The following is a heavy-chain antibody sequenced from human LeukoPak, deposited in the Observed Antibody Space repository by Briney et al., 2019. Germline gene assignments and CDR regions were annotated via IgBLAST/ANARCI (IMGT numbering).Heavy chain of an antibody. CDR3: ARSLYAYVYYYMDV. D-gene: IGHD5/OR15-5a*01. J-gene: IGHJ6*03. CDR1: GYTFTSYG. Sequence: ASVKVSCKASGYTFTSYGISWVRQAPGQGLEWMGWISAYNGNTNYAQKFQGRVTMTRDTSISTAYMELSRLRSDDTAVYYCARSLYAYVYYYMDVWGKGTTVTVSS. V-gene: IGHV1-18*01. CDR2: ISAYNGNT.